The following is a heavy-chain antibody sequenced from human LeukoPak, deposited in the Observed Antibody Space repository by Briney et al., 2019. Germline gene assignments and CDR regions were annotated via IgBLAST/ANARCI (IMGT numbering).Heavy chain of an antibody. V-gene: IGHV3-53*01. CDR1: GFTVSSNY. CDR2: IYSGGST. D-gene: IGHD6-13*01. CDR3: ARGIAAAGSYYFDY. J-gene: IGHJ4*02. Sequence: PGGSLRLSCAASGFTVSSNYMSWVRQAPGKGLEWVSVIYSGGSTYYADSVKGRFTISRDNSKNTLHLQMNSLGAEDTAVYYCARGIAAAGSYYFDYWGQGTLVTVSS.